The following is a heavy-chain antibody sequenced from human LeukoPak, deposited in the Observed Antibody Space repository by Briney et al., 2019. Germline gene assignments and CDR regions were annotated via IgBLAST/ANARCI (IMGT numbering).Heavy chain of an antibody. D-gene: IGHD5-24*01. CDR1: GGSISSYY. Sequence: PSETLSLTCTVSGGSISSYYWSWIRQPPGKGLEWIGYISESGSTNSNPSLKSRVTISVDTSKNQFSLKLSSVTAADTAVYYCARVHMATLHFDYWGQGTPVTVSS. J-gene: IGHJ4*02. CDR3: ARVHMATLHFDY. CDR2: ISESGST. V-gene: IGHV4-59*08.